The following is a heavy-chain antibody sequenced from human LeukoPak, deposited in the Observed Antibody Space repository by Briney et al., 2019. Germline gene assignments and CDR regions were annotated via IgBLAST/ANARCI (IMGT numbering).Heavy chain of an antibody. D-gene: IGHD1/OR15-1a*01. Sequence: ASVPVSCQASRYTFTEYFMHWLRQAPGRGREGMGRINPNSGGTNYAQKFVDRVNMTRDTSIITAYMELSMQITGPTAVADGARDRRIASGTTGGYWGQGTLVTVSS. CDR1: RYTFTEYF. V-gene: IGHV1-2*06. J-gene: IGHJ4*02. CDR2: INPNSGGT. CDR3: ARDRRIASGTTGGY.